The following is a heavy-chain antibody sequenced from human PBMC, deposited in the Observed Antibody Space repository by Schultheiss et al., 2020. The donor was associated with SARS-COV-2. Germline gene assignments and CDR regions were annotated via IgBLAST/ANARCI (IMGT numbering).Heavy chain of an antibody. CDR3: ARGQDDYVWD. CDR2: INHRGST. CDR1: GGSFSDFY. J-gene: IGHJ4*02. D-gene: IGHD3-16*01. Sequence: SETLSLTCAVYGGSFSDFYWSWIRQPPGKGLEWIGEINHRGSTNYSPSLTSRVIVSVDTSKKQFSLRLSSVTAADTAVYYCARGQDDYVWDWGQGTLVTVSS. V-gene: IGHV4-34*01.